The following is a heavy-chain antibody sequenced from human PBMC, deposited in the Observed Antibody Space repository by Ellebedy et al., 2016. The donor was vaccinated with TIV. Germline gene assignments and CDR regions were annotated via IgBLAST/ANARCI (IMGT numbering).Heavy chain of an antibody. J-gene: IGHJ4*02. V-gene: IGHV4-31*03. CDR1: GGSISSGGYY. Sequence: SETLSLXXTVSGGSISSGGYYWSWIRQHPGKGLEWIGYIYYSGSTYYNPSLKSRVTISVDTSKNQFSLKLSSVTAADTAVYYCARSLNSGYDYRPFYWGQGTLVTVSS. CDR2: IYYSGST. D-gene: IGHD5-12*01. CDR3: ARSLNSGYDYRPFY.